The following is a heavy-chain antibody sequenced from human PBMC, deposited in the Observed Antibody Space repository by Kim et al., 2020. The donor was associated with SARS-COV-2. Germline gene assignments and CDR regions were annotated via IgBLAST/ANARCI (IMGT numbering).Heavy chain of an antibody. CDR1: GGSISNYY. CDR2: TYTSGST. CDR3: ARVIHSYGSWGYFDY. V-gene: IGHV4-4*07. Sequence: SETLSLTCTVSGGSISNYYWSWIRQPAGKGLEWIGRTYTSGSTNYNPSLKSRVTMSVDTSKNQFSLKLSSVTAADTAVYYCARVIHSYGSWGYFDYWGQGTLVTVSS. D-gene: IGHD3-16*01. J-gene: IGHJ4*02.